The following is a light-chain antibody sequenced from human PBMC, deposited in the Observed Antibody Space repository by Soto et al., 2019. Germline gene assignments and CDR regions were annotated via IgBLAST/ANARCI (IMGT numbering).Light chain of an antibody. CDR3: QQRSDWPPLT. Sequence: EIVLTQSPATLSLSPGERATLSCRASQSVSSYLAWYQQKPGQAPRLLIYDASNRATDIPARFSGSGSGTDFTLTISRLEPEDFAGYYCQQRSDWPPLTFGWGTKVEIK. V-gene: IGKV3-11*01. CDR1: QSVSSY. J-gene: IGKJ4*01. CDR2: DAS.